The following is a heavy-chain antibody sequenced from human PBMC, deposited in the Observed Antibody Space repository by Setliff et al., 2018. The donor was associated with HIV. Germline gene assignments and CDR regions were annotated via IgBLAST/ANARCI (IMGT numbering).Heavy chain of an antibody. J-gene: IGHJ4*02. D-gene: IGHD7-27*01. V-gene: IGHV4-39*01. Sequence: SETLSLTCTVSGGSIYTRTHFWGWIRQPPGKGLEWIASIYSGTTHYNPSLKSRVTISVDTSKNQFSLELSSVTATDTATYYCARHLAGDLDCWGQGTLVTVSS. CDR2: IYSGTT. CDR1: GGSIYTRTHF. CDR3: ARHLAGDLDC.